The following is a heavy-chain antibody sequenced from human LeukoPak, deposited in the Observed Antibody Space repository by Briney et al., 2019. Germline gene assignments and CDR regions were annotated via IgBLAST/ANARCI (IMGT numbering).Heavy chain of an antibody. J-gene: IGHJ4*02. V-gene: IGHV4-61*02. CDR1: GGSISSGSYY. CDR2: IYTSGST. Sequence: SETPSLTCTVSGGSISSGSYYWSWIRQPAGKGLEWIGRIYTSGSTNYNPSLKSRVTISVDTSKNQFSLKLSSVTAADTAVYYCARECYYDSSGSPGVDYWGQGTLVTVSS. D-gene: IGHD3-22*01. CDR3: ARECYYDSSGSPGVDY.